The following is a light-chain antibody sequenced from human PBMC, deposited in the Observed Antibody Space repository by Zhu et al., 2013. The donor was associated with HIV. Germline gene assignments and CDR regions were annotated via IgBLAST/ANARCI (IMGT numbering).Light chain of an antibody. CDR2: GNT. Sequence: QSVLTQPPSVSGAPGQSITISCTGSSSNIGAGYDVHWYQQLPGTAPKLLIFGNTNRPSGVPDRFSGSKSGTSATLAISGLRSEDEADYFCATWDESLSGWVFGGGTKLTIL. CDR1: SSNIGAGYD. CDR3: ATWDESLSGWV. V-gene: IGLV1-40*01. J-gene: IGLJ3*02.